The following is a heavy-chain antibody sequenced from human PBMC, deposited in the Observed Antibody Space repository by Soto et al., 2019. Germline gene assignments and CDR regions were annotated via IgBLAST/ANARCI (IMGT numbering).Heavy chain of an antibody. CDR2: ISYDGSNK. CDR3: ARDYGDY. D-gene: IGHD4-17*01. V-gene: IGHV3-30-3*01. J-gene: IGHJ4*02. Sequence: QVQLVESGGGVVQPGRSLRLSCAASGFTFSSYAMHWVRQAPGKGLARVAVISYDGSNKYYADSVKGRFTISRDNSKDTLYLQMNSLRAEDTAVYYCARDYGDYWGQGTLVTVSS. CDR1: GFTFSSYA.